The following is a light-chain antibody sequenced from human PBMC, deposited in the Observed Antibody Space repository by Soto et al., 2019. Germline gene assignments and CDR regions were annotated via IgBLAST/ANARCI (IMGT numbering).Light chain of an antibody. CDR3: SSYAAANNFVV. CDR1: SSDIGGYDY. J-gene: IGLJ2*01. CDR2: EVN. V-gene: IGLV2-8*01. Sequence: QSVLTQPASVSGSPEQSVTISCTGTSSDIGGYDYVSWYQQFPGRAPKLIIYEVNQRPSGVPERFSGSKSGNTASLTVSGLQTEDEAEYFCSSYAAANNFVVFGGGTKVTVL.